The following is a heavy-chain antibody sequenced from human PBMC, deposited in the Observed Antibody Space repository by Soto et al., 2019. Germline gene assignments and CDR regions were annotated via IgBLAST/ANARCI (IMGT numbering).Heavy chain of an antibody. CDR3: ARDPETLGPRANDALDI. CDR1: GYTFSAYT. Sequence: QAQLVQSGAEMKKPGASVKVSCKATGYTFSAYTMNWVRQAPGQSLEWMGWINAGSGNTKYSQNFQGRVSLTRDAPASTASRELTGLTSEDTAVYYCARDPETLGPRANDALDIWGQGTMVTVSS. V-gene: IGHV1-3*01. D-gene: IGHD3-3*02. CDR2: INAGSGNT. J-gene: IGHJ3*02.